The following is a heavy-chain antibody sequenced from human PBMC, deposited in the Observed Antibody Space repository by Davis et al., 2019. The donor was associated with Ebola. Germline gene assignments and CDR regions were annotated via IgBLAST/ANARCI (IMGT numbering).Heavy chain of an antibody. CDR3: ARAHSDYPVDY. CDR1: GYSFSSYD. CDR2: MNPNSGNT. Sequence: ASVKVSCKASGYSFSSYDINWVRQATGQGLEWMGWMNPNSGNTGYVQKFQGRVTMTRNTPISTAYMEVTSLRSEDTAVYYCARAHSDYPVDYWGQGTLVTVSS. J-gene: IGHJ4*02. D-gene: IGHD4-11*01. V-gene: IGHV1-8*01.